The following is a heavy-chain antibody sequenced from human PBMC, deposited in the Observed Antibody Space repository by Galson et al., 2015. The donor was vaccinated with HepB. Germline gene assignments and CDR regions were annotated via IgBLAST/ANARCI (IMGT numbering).Heavy chain of an antibody. Sequence: SLRLSCAASGFTFDDYAMHWVRQAPGKGLEWVSGISWNSGSIGYADSVKGRFTISRDNAKNSLYLQMNSLRAEDTALYYCAKDISFWSGPRDGGMDVWGKGTTVTVSS. CDR2: ISWNSGSI. CDR1: GFTFDDYA. J-gene: IGHJ6*03. D-gene: IGHD3-3*01. V-gene: IGHV3-9*01. CDR3: AKDISFWSGPRDGGMDV.